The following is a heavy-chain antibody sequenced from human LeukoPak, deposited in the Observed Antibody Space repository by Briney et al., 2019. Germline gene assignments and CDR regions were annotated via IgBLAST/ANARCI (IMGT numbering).Heavy chain of an antibody. CDR1: GGSISSYY. CDR2: IYYSGST. Sequence: KTSETLSLTCTVSGGSISSYYWSWIRQPPGKGLEWIGYIYYSGSTNYNPSLKSRVTISVDTSKNQFSLKLSSVTAADTAVYYCARFVHRNGECYDYWGQGTLVTVSS. CDR3: ARFVHRNGECYDY. V-gene: IGHV4-59*01. J-gene: IGHJ4*02. D-gene: IGHD2-8*01.